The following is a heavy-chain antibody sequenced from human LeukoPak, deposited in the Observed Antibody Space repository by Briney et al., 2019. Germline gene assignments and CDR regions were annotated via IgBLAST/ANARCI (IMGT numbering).Heavy chain of an antibody. J-gene: IGHJ6*03. CDR3: AGALGSACFFFYYNDV. CDR2: ISDSSSTI. V-gene: IGHV3-48*04. Sequence: GGSLRLSCAASGFTFSTYSMNWVRQAPGKGLEWISYISDSSSTIYYADSVKGRFTISRDNAKNSLYLQMNSLRAEDTAVYYCAGALGSACFFFYYNDVWGKGTTVTGSS. CDR1: GFTFSTYS. D-gene: IGHD3-16*01.